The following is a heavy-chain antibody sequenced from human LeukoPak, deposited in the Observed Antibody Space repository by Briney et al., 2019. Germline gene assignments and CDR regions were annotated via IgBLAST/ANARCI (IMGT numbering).Heavy chain of an antibody. J-gene: IGHJ4*02. CDR3: ATLSGNSSDF. Sequence: GASVKVSCKASGYTFTASAMHWVRQAPGQRLEWMGWINAGSANTKYSQNFQGRLTITRDTSASTAYMELSSLRSEDTAVYFCATLSGNSSDFWGQGTLVTVSS. D-gene: IGHD1-26*01. CDR2: INAGSANT. CDR1: GYTFTASA. V-gene: IGHV1-3*01.